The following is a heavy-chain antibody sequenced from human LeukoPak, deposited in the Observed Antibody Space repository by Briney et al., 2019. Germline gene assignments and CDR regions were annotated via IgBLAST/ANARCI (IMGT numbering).Heavy chain of an antibody. CDR1: GGSISSYY. CDR2: IYTSGST. Sequence: SETLSLTCTVSGGSISSYYWSWIRQPAGKGLEWIGRIYTSGSTNYNPSLKSRVTMSVDTSKNQFSLKPNSVTAADTAVYYCARDVCCGGSCYYFDYWGQGTLVTVSS. V-gene: IGHV4-4*07. CDR3: ARDVCCGGSCYYFDY. D-gene: IGHD2-15*01. J-gene: IGHJ4*02.